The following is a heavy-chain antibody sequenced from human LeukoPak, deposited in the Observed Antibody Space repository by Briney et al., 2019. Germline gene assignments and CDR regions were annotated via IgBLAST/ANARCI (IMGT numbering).Heavy chain of an antibody. D-gene: IGHD1-1*01. V-gene: IGHV4-39*01. Sequence: PSETLSLTCSVSGGSISSSSYYWGWIRQPPGKGLEWIGSMYYSGSTYYNVSLKSRVTISVDLSKNQFSLKLRSVTAADTAVYYCARHAGVWKVTTAFDYWGQGTLVTVSS. CDR1: GGSISSSSYY. CDR2: MYYSGST. J-gene: IGHJ4*02. CDR3: ARHAGVWKVTTAFDY.